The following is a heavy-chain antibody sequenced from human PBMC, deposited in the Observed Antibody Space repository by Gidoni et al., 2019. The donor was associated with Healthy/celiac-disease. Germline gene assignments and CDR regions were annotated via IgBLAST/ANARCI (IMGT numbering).Heavy chain of an antibody. Sequence: QFQLLQSGAEVKQPGASVKVSCTSSGYTFTSYAMHWVRQAPGQRLEWMGWINAGNGNTKYSQKFQGRVTITRDTSASTAYMELSSLRSEDTAVYYCARRIVGATSYYYGMDVWGQGTTVTVSS. V-gene: IGHV1-3*01. CDR2: INAGNGNT. D-gene: IGHD1-26*01. J-gene: IGHJ6*02. CDR3: ARRIVGATSYYYGMDV. CDR1: GYTFTSYA.